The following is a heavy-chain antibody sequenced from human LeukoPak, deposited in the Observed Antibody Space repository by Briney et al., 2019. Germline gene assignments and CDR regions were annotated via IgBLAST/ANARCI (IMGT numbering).Heavy chain of an antibody. D-gene: IGHD3-16*02. CDR3: ARALWGSYRYTSDY. CDR1: GYTFTSYY. Sequence: ASVKVSCKASGYTFTSYYIHWVRQAPGQGLEWRGIINPSGGSTGYAQKFQDRVTMSRDTSTSTVYMELSSLRSEDTAVYYCARALWGSYRYTSDYWGQGTLVTVSS. V-gene: IGHV1-46*01. J-gene: IGHJ4*02. CDR2: INPSGGST.